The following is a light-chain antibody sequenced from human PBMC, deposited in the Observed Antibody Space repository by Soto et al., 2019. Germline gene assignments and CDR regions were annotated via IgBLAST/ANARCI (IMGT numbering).Light chain of an antibody. Sequence: QSVLTQPPSASGSPGQSVTISCTGTSNEVGGYNFVSWYQHHPGKAPKLMIFEVSKRPSGVPDRFSGSKSGSTASLTVSGLQAEDEADYYCSSYAGNNIYYVFGTGTKLTVL. CDR2: EVS. J-gene: IGLJ1*01. CDR3: SSYAGNNIYYV. V-gene: IGLV2-8*01. CDR1: SNEVGGYNF.